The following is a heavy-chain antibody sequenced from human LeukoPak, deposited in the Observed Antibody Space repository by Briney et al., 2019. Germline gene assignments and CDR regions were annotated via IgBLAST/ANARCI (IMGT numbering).Heavy chain of an antibody. V-gene: IGHV4-34*01. Sequence: PSETLSLTCAVYGGSFSGYYWSWIRQPPGKGLEWIGEINHSGSTNYNPSLKSRVTISVDTSKNQFSLKLSSVTAADTAVYYCARGSPPEVNPRVTYYYYMDVWGKGTTVTVSS. J-gene: IGHJ6*03. CDR2: INHSGST. CDR3: ARGSPPEVNPRVTYYYYMDV. D-gene: IGHD2-21*02. CDR1: GGSFSGYY.